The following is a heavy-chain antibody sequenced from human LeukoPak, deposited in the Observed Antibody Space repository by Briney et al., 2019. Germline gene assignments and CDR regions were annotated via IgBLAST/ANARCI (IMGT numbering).Heavy chain of an antibody. J-gene: IGHJ4*02. CDR1: GYTFTSNY. CDR3: ARDEMLDY. CDR2: ISPSGGST. Sequence: ASVKVSCKAFGYTFTSNYMHWVRQAPGQGPEWMGVISPSGGSTTYAQKFQGRVTLTRDMSTSTAYMELRSLRSDDTAVYYCARDEMLDYWGQGTLVTVSS. D-gene: IGHD5-24*01. V-gene: IGHV1-46*01.